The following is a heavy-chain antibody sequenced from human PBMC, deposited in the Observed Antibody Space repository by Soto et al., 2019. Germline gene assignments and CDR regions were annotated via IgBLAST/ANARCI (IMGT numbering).Heavy chain of an antibody. CDR1: GFKFSNYG. D-gene: IGHD1-26*01. Sequence: VGSLRLSCAASGFKFSNYGMSWVRLAPGRGLEWVSVISGSGGSTYSADSVKGRFTISRDNSKNTLYLQMNSLRAEDTAVYYCAKDGPYSGSLSYYFDYWGQGTLVTVSS. CDR3: AKDGPYSGSLSYYFDY. V-gene: IGHV3-23*01. CDR2: ISGSGGST. J-gene: IGHJ4*02.